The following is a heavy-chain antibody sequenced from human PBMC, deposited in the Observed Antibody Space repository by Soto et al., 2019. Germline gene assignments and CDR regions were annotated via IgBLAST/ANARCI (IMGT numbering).Heavy chain of an antibody. D-gene: IGHD2-15*01. CDR1: GFTFSRYS. CDR3: ARVGAIQAWWDY. CDR2: ISSSGGYI. Sequence: GSLRLSCAASGFTFSRYSMNWVRQAPGKGLEWDSTISSSGGYIFNSDSVKGRFTISRDNAKNSLYRPQNTLRHEDMAVYFHARVGAIQAWWDYWGQGTSVT. V-gene: IGHV3-21*01. J-gene: IGHJ4*02.